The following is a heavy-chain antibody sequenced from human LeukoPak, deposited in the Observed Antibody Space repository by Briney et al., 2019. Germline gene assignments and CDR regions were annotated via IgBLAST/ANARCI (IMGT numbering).Heavy chain of an antibody. Sequence: GGSLRLSCAASGFTFSDYYMSWIRQAPGTGLEWVSYISSGDTTTYYADSVKGRFTISRDNAKNSLYLQMHSLRADDTAVYYCARVGYSSSSEPTPYYYYYMDVWGKGTTVTVSS. CDR1: GFTFSDYY. V-gene: IGHV3-11*01. J-gene: IGHJ6*03. D-gene: IGHD6-6*01. CDR2: ISSGDTTT. CDR3: ARVGYSSSSEPTPYYYYYMDV.